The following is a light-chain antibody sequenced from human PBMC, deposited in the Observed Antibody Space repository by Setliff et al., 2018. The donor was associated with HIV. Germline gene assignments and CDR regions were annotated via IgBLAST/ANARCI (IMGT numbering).Light chain of an antibody. CDR2: DVN. CDR1: SSDVGGYNF. J-gene: IGLJ3*02. Sequence: QSVLTQPASVSGSPGQSITISCTGTSSDVGGYNFVSWYQQHPGKAPKLMIYDVNNRPSGVSNRFSGSKSGNTASLTISGLQAEDGADYYCSSYTRSTTWVFGGGTQLTVL. CDR3: SSYTRSTTWV. V-gene: IGLV2-14*03.